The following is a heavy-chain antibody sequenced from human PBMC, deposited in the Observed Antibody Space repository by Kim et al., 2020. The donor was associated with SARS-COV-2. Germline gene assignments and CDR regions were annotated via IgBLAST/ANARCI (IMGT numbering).Heavy chain of an antibody. J-gene: IGHJ6*02. Sequence: GGSLRLSCAASGFTFSSYGMHWVRQAPGKGLEWVAVISYDGSNKYYADSVKGRFTISRDNSKNTLYLQMNSLRAEDTAVYYCAKGQARTYTYYYYGMDVWGQGTTVTVSS. D-gene: IGHD6-6*01. CDR1: GFTFSSYG. CDR2: ISYDGSNK. CDR3: AKGQARTYTYYYYGMDV. V-gene: IGHV3-30*18.